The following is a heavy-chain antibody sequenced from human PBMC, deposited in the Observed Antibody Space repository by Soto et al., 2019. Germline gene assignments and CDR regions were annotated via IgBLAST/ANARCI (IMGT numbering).Heavy chain of an antibody. Sequence: SETLSLTCAVSGGSISSGGYSWSWIRQPPGRGLEWIGYIYHSGSTYYNPSLKSRVTISVDRSKNQFSLKLSSVTAADTAVYYCARLFEYGSGSYIDYWGQGTLVTVSS. J-gene: IGHJ4*02. CDR1: GGSISSGGYS. D-gene: IGHD3-10*01. V-gene: IGHV4-30-2*01. CDR2: IYHSGST. CDR3: ARLFEYGSGSYIDY.